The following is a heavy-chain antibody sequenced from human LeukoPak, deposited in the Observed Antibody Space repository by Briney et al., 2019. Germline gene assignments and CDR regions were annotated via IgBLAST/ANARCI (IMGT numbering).Heavy chain of an antibody. D-gene: IGHD3-10*01. CDR1: GFTFSDYY. CDR3: ARAGCGSGSHCADYYYGLDA. Sequence: PGGSLRLSCAASGFTFSDYYMSWIRQAPGKGLEWVSYISSSSSYTNYADSVKGRFTISRDNAKNSLYLQMNSLRADDTAIYYCARAGCGSGSHCADYYYGLDAWGQGTTVTVSS. J-gene: IGHJ6*01. CDR2: ISSSSSYT. V-gene: IGHV3-11*03.